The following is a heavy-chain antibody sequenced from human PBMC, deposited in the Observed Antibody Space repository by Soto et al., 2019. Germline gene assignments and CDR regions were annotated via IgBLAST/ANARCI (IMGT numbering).Heavy chain of an antibody. Sequence: QITLKESGPTLVKPTQTLTLTCTFSGFSLTTDVLGVDWIRQPPGKALKWLGLVYWNDEKRYRPSLQSGLTITRDTSRIQVVLTVTNMDRVYTATYVCAHRTTVTSGINWGQGTRFTVS. J-gene: IGHJ1*01. CDR2: VYWNDEK. CDR3: AHRTTVTSGIN. V-gene: IGHV2-5*01. CDR1: GFSLTTDVLG. D-gene: IGHD4-4*01.